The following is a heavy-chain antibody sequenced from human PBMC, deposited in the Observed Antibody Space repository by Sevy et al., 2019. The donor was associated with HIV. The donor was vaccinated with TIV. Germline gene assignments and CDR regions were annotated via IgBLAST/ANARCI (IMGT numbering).Heavy chain of an antibody. Sequence: GGSLRLSCAASVFTFSDYYMSWIRQAPGKGPEWVSYINNSSRFINYVDSVKGRFTISRDNAKNSLYLQMNSLRAGDTAVYYCARGKVLFDYWGQGTLVTVSS. CDR3: ARGKVLFDY. CDR1: VFTFSDYY. J-gene: IGHJ4*02. CDR2: INNSSRFI. V-gene: IGHV3-11*06.